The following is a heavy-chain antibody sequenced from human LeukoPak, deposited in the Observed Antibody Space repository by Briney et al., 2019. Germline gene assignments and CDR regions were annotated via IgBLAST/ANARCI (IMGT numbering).Heavy chain of an antibody. D-gene: IGHD4-17*01. Sequence: GGSLRLSCAASGFTFSSYAMHWVRQAPGKGLEWVAVISYDGSNKYYADSVKGRFTISRDNSKNTLYLQMNSLRAEDTAVYYCARGTYTSTVTTWKDAFDIWGQGTMVTVSS. CDR1: GFTFSSYA. J-gene: IGHJ3*02. V-gene: IGHV3-30-3*01. CDR2: ISYDGSNK. CDR3: ARGTYTSTVTTWKDAFDI.